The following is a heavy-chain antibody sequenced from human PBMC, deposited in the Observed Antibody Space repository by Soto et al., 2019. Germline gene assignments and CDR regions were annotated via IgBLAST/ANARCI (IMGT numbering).Heavy chain of an antibody. CDR1: GFAFGDYS. CDR3: ARVEFGYHSHLTY. J-gene: IGHJ4*02. V-gene: IGHV3-11*01. D-gene: IGHD6-25*01. Sequence: GGSLRLSCVASGFAFGDYSMNWIRQSPRKGLEWLSYINNDGGTIYYADSVKGRFTVSRDNAKHSLFLQMTALRAEDSAMYFCARVEFGYHSHLTYWGRGALVTVS. CDR2: INNDGGTI.